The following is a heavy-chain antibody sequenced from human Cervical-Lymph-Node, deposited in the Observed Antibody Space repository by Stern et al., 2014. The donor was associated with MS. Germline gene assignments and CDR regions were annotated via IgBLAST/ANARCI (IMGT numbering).Heavy chain of an antibody. V-gene: IGHV3-21*01. CDR3: ARARVGDYARSPHLDS. D-gene: IGHD4-17*01. CDR1: GFTFSHYS. CDR2: ISNNSTHT. J-gene: IGHJ4*02. Sequence: EVQMEESGGGLVKPGESLRLSCDASGFTFSHYSINWVRQAPGKGLEWISSISNNSTHTYYAESVEGRFTISRDSAKDSVSLHMVSLRAEDTAVYYCARARVGDYARSPHLDSWGQGTLVTVSS.